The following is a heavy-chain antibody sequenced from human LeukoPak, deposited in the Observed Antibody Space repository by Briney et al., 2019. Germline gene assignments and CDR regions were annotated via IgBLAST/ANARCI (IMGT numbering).Heavy chain of an antibody. CDR1: GFTFDDYA. V-gene: IGHV3-9*01. CDR2: ISWNSGSI. Sequence: GGSLRLSCAASGFTFDDYAMHWVRQAPGKGLEWVSGISWNSGSIGYADSVKGRFTISRDNAKNSLYLQMNSLRAEDTALYYCAKAGGSGSYYNYYFDYWGQGTLVTVSS. CDR3: AKAGGSGSYYNYYFDY. J-gene: IGHJ4*02. D-gene: IGHD3-10*01.